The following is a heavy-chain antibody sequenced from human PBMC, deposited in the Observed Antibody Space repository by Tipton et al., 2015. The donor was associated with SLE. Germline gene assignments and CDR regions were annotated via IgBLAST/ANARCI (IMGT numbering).Heavy chain of an antibody. V-gene: IGHV3-33*01. D-gene: IGHD3-10*01. J-gene: IGHJ6*03. CDR1: GFTFSSYG. CDR2: IWYDGSNK. Sequence: SLRLSCAASGFTFSSYGMHWDRQAPGKGLEWVAVIWYDGSNKYYADSVKGRFTISRDNSKNTLYLQMNSLRAEDTAVYYCARSAMVRGVIKGMDVWGKGTTVTVSS. CDR3: ARSAMVRGVIKGMDV.